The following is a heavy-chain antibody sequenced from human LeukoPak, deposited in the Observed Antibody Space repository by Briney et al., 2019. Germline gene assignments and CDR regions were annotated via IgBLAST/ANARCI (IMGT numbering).Heavy chain of an antibody. CDR1: GGSISSYY. D-gene: IGHD3-10*01. Sequence: PSETLSLTCTVSGGSISSYYWSWIRQPAGKGLEWIGRIYTSGSTNYNPSLKSRVTMSVDTSKNQFSLKLSSVTAADTAVYYCARGGSGSYYNVRSFDYWGQGTLVTVSS. CDR2: IYTSGST. CDR3: ARGGSGSYYNVRSFDY. V-gene: IGHV4-4*07. J-gene: IGHJ4*02.